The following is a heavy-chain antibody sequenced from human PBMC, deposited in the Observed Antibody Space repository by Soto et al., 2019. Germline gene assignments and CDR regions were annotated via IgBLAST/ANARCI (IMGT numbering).Heavy chain of an antibody. Sequence: SETLSLTCTVSGGSVSSGSYYWSWIRQPPGKGLEWIGYIYYSGSTNYNPSLKSRVTISVDTSKNQFSLKLSSVTAADTAVYYCARDCGDTATNWFDPWGQGTLVTVSS. V-gene: IGHV4-61*01. J-gene: IGHJ5*02. CDR2: IYYSGST. D-gene: IGHD5-18*01. CDR1: GGSVSSGSYY. CDR3: ARDCGDTATNWFDP.